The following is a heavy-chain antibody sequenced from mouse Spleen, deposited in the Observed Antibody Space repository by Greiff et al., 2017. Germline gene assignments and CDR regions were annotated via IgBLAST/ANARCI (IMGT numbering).Heavy chain of an antibody. CDR1: GYSITSDYA. Sequence: EVKLLESGPGLVKPSQSLSLTCTVTGYSITSDYAWNWIRQFPGNKLEWMGYISYSGSTSYNPSLKSRISITRDTSKNQFFLQLNSVTTEDTATYYCARVTTEAMDYWGQGTSVTVSS. CDR3: ARVTTEAMDY. J-gene: IGHJ4*01. D-gene: IGHD1-1*01. CDR2: ISYSGST. V-gene: IGHV3-2*02.